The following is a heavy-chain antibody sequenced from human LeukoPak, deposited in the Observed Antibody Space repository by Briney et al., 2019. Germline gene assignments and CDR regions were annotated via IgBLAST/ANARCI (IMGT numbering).Heavy chain of an antibody. D-gene: IGHD2-2*01. V-gene: IGHV3-48*04. CDR2: ISSSSSTI. J-gene: IGHJ4*02. CDR3: ARDCPLTVAPLCIFDY. Sequence: SGGSLRLSCAASGFTFSSYSMNWVRPAPGKGLEWVSYISSSSSTIYYADSVKGRFTISRDNAKNSLYLQMNSLRAEDTAVYYCARDCPLTVAPLCIFDYWGQGTLVTVSS. CDR1: GFTFSSYS.